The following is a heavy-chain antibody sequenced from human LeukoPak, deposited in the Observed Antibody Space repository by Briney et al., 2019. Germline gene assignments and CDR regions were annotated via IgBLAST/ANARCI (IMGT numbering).Heavy chain of an antibody. CDR3: ARGGSSGLTIDY. CDR2: ISYDGSNE. J-gene: IGHJ4*02. V-gene: IGHV3-30-3*01. CDR1: GFTFGDYA. D-gene: IGHD6-13*01. Sequence: SGGSLRLSCTASGFTFGDYAMSWFRQAPGKGLEWVAVISYDGSNEYYADSVKGRFTISRDNSKNTLYLQMNSLRAEDTAVYYCARGGSSGLTIDYWGQGTLVTVSS.